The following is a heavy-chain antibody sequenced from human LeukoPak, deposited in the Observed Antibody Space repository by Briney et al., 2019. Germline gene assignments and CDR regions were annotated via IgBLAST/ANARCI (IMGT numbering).Heavy chain of an antibody. V-gene: IGHV1-18*01. D-gene: IGHD3-10*01. CDR1: GYTLTSYG. J-gene: IGHJ3*02. Sequence: ASVKVSCKASGYTLTSYGISWVRQAPGQGLEWMGWISAYNGNTNYAQKLQGRVTMTTDTSTSTAYMELRSLRSDDTAVYYCARCRPYYYGSGSYNAFDIWGQGTMVTVSS. CDR2: ISAYNGNT. CDR3: ARCRPYYYGSGSYNAFDI.